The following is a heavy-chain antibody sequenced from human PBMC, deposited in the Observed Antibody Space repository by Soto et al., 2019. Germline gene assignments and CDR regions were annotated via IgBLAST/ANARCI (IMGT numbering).Heavy chain of an antibody. J-gene: IGHJ6*02. CDR3: ASSTSCYTCPYYYGMDV. D-gene: IGHD2-2*02. V-gene: IGHV3-30-3*01. CDR2: ISYDGSNK. CDR1: GFTFSSYA. Sequence: RLSCAASGFTFSSYAMHWVRQAPGKGLEWVAVISYDGSNKYYADSVKGRFTISRDNSKNTLYLQMNSLRAEDTAVYYCASSTSCYTCPYYYGMDVWGQGTTVTVSS.